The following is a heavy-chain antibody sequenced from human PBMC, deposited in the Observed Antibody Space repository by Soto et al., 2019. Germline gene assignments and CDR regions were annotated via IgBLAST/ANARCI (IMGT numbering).Heavy chain of an antibody. D-gene: IGHD3-22*01. CDR3: ARTFESSGYYLFQH. J-gene: IGHJ1*01. CDR2: IYSSGSS. Sequence: PSETLSLTCTVSGGSVSKGYYYWSWIRHSPGKGLEWIGYIYSSGSSNYNPSLKSRVTMSLDTSKNQFSLKLTSVTAADTAVYYCARTFESSGYYLFQHWGQGTLVTVSS. CDR1: GGSVSKGYYY. V-gene: IGHV4-61*01.